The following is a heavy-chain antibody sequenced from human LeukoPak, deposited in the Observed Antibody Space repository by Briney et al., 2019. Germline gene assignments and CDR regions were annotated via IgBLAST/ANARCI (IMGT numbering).Heavy chain of an antibody. CDR3: ARLTSLTHFDY. D-gene: IGHD1-14*01. J-gene: IGHJ4*02. CDR2: IYYSGYT. V-gene: IGHV4-59*08. CDR1: GGSISSNY. Sequence: SETLSLTCTVSGGSISSNYWSWARQPPGKGLEWIGFIYYSGYTNYNPSLKSRVTISVDTSKNQFSLKLSSVTAADTAVYYCARLTSLTHFDYWGQGTLVPVSS.